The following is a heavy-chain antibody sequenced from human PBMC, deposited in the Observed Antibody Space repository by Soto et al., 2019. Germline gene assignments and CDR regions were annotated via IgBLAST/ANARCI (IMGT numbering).Heavy chain of an antibody. CDR3: ARGSGSYYYYYGMDV. D-gene: IGHD1-26*01. V-gene: IGHV1-18*01. CDR1: GYTCTSYG. J-gene: IGHJ6*02. CDR2: ISAYNGNT. Sequence: ASVKVSCKASGYTCTSYGISWVRQAPGQGLEWMGWISAYNGNTNYAQKLQGRVTMTTDTSTSTAYMELRSLRSDDTAVYYCARGSGSYYYYYGMDVWGQGTTVTVSS.